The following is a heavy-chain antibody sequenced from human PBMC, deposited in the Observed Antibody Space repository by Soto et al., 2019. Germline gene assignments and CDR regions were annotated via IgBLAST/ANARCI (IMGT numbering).Heavy chain of an antibody. CDR1: GGTFSSYT. V-gene: IGHV1-69*02. CDR3: ARLVEDYDILTGYTFDI. Sequence: QVQLVQSGAEVKKPGSSVKVSCKASGGTFSSYTISWVRQAPGQGLEWMGRIIPILGIANYAQKFQGRVTITADKSTSTAYMELSSLRSEDTAVYYCARLVEDYDILTGYTFDIWGQGTMVTVSS. CDR2: IIPILGIA. J-gene: IGHJ3*02. D-gene: IGHD3-9*01.